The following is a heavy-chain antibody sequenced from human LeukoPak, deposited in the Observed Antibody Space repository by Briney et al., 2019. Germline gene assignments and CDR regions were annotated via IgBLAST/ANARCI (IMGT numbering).Heavy chain of an antibody. Sequence: PSETLSLTCTVSGGSISSYYWSWIRQPPGKGLEWIGYIYYSGSTSYNPSLKSRVTISVDTSKNQFSLKLSSVTAADTAVYYCARHSGVVGVYDAFDIWGQGTMVTVSS. V-gene: IGHV4-59*08. J-gene: IGHJ3*02. CDR2: IYYSGST. D-gene: IGHD1-26*01. CDR1: GGSISSYY. CDR3: ARHSGVVGVYDAFDI.